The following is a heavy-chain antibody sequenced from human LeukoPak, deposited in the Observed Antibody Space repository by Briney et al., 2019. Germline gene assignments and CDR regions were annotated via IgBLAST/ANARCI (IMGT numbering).Heavy chain of an antibody. V-gene: IGHV4-4*09. Sequence: SETLSLTCTVSGYSISSYYWTWIRQPPGKGLEWIGYIYTSGSGSTNYNPSLKSRDTISVDTSKNQFSLKLSSVTAADTAVYYCARDDYRGVTNFDPWGQGTLVTVSS. CDR3: ARDDYRGVTNFDP. CDR2: IYTSGSGST. D-gene: IGHD3-10*01. J-gene: IGHJ5*02. CDR1: GYSISSYY.